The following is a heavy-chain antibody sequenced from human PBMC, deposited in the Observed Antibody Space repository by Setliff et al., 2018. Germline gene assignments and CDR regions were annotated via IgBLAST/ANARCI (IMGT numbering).Heavy chain of an antibody. CDR1: GYSISSGYY. Sequence: SETLSLTCAVSGYSISSGYYWGWIRQPPGKGLEWIGSIYHSGSTNYNPSLKGRVTISVDTSKNQFSLKLSSVTAADTAVYYCARDNCSSTSCYSVEDWFDPWGQGTPVTVSS. D-gene: IGHD2-2*01. CDR3: ARDNCSSTSCYSVEDWFDP. CDR2: IYHSGST. J-gene: IGHJ5*02. V-gene: IGHV4-38-2*02.